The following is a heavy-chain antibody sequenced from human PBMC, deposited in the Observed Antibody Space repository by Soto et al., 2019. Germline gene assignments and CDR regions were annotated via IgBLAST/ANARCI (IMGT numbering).Heavy chain of an antibody. J-gene: IGHJ6*02. CDR2: IDPSDSYT. V-gene: IGHV5-10-1*01. CDR3: ARLGSAAAGEDYYYYYGMDV. Sequence: GVSLKISCKGSGYSFTSYWISWVRQMPGKGLEWMGRIDPSDSYTNYSPSFQGHVTISADESISTAYLQWSSLKASDTAMYYCARLGSAAAGEDYYYYYGMDVWGQGTTVTVSS. D-gene: IGHD6-13*01. CDR1: GYSFTSYW.